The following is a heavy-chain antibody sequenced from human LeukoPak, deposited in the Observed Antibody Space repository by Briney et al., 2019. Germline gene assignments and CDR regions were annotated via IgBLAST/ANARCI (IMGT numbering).Heavy chain of an antibody. CDR1: GFTFDDFA. J-gene: IGHJ3*02. V-gene: IGHV3-9*01. CDR2: ITWNSGTV. CDR3: AKDIMAWVGYSYGTTCFDAFDI. Sequence: PGGSLRLSCAASGFTFDDFAMHWVRQAPGKGLEWVSGITWNSGTVAYADSAKGRFAISRDNAKNSLYLQMNSLRDEDTALYHCAKDIMAWVGYSYGTTCFDAFDIWGQGTMVTVSS. D-gene: IGHD1-14*01.